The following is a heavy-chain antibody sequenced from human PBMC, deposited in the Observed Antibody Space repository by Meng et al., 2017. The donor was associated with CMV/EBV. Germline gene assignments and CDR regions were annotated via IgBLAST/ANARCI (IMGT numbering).Heavy chain of an antibody. D-gene: IGHD1-26*01. Sequence: GSLKISCAASGFTFSSYAMHWVRQAPGKGLEWVAVISYDGSNKYYADSVKGRFTISRDNSKNTLYLQMNSLRAEDTAVYYCASGDLGARYYYYGMDVWGQGTTVTVSS. CDR2: ISYDGSNK. V-gene: IGHV3-30-3*01. J-gene: IGHJ6*02. CDR3: ASGDLGARYYYYGMDV. CDR1: GFTFSSYA.